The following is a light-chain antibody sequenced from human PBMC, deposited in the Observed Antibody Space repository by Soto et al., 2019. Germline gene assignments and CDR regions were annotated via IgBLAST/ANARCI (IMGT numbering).Light chain of an antibody. CDR3: QQYGSPIT. Sequence: EIVLTQSPGTLSLSPGERATLSCRASQSVSSSYLAWYQQKPGQAPRLLIDGASSRATGIPARFSGSGSGKDFTLTISRLEPEDLAVYYCQQYGSPITFGRGTKVDIK. CDR1: QSVSSSY. CDR2: GAS. V-gene: IGKV3-20*01. J-gene: IGKJ3*01.